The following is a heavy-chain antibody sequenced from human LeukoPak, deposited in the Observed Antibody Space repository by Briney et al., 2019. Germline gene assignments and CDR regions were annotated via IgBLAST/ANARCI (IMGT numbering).Heavy chain of an antibody. CDR2: IYSGGST. D-gene: IGHD3-10*01. Sequence: GGSLRPSCAASGFTFNNYAMSWVRQAPGKGLEWVSVIYSGGSTYYADSVKGRFTISRDNSKNTLYLQMNSLRAEDTAVYYCARDNYYGSGSYFGANYYYYGMDVWGQGTTVTVSS. CDR1: GFTFNNYA. V-gene: IGHV3-66*01. CDR3: ARDNYYGSGSYFGANYYYYGMDV. J-gene: IGHJ6*02.